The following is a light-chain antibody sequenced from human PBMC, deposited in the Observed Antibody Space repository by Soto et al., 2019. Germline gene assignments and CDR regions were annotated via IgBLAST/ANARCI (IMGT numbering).Light chain of an antibody. V-gene: IGLV2-11*01. CDR1: SNDVGGYNY. CDR2: DVS. CDR3: CSYAGTYWV. J-gene: IGLJ3*02. Sequence: QSALTQPRSVSGSPGQSVTISCTGTSNDVGGYNYVSWFQHHPGKVPKLMVYDVSYRPSGVPDRFSGSKSGNTASLTISGLQADDEGDYYCCSYAGTYWVFGGGTKLTVL.